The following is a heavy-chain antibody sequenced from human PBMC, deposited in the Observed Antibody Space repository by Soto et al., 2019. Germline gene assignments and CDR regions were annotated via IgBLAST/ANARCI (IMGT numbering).Heavy chain of an antibody. Sequence: LYLTCAVSGVSIRSGGYSWCWIRQHPGKGLEWIGYIYYSGSTYYNPSLKSRVTISVDTSKNQFSLKLSSVTAADTAVYYCARVFSDSSSFFDPWGQGTLVTVSS. V-gene: IGHV4-31*11. CDR2: IYYSGST. J-gene: IGHJ5*02. CDR3: ARVFSDSSSFFDP. CDR1: GVSIRSGGYS. D-gene: IGHD6-13*01.